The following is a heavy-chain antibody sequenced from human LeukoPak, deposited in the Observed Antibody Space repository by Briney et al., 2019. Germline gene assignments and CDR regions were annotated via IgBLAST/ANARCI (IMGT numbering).Heavy chain of an antibody. CDR2: IYSGGST. CDR1: GFGFSGYG. Sequence: PGKSLRLSCVASGFGFSGYGMHWVRQAPGKGLEWVSVIYSGGSTYYADSVKGRFTISRDNSKNTLYLQMNSLRAEDTAVYYCARNQLNFDYWGQGTLVTVSS. V-gene: IGHV3-66*01. CDR3: ARNQLNFDY. J-gene: IGHJ4*02.